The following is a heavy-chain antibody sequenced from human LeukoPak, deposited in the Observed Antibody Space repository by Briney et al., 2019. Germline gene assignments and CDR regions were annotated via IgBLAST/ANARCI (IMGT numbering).Heavy chain of an antibody. CDR1: GYTFTGYY. J-gene: IGHJ5*02. Sequence: ASVKVSCEASGYTFTGYYMHWVRQAPGQGLEWMGRINPNSGGTNYAQKFQGRVTMTRDTSISTAYMELSRLRSDDTAVYYCARDSPYDYGDYWFDPWGQGTLVTVSS. CDR3: ARDSPYDYGDYWFDP. V-gene: IGHV1-2*06. D-gene: IGHD4-17*01. CDR2: INPNSGGT.